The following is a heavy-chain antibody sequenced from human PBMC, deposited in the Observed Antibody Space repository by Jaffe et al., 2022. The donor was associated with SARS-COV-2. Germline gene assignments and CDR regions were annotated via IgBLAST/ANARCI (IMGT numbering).Heavy chain of an antibody. Sequence: EVQLVESGGGLVQPGGSLRLSCAASGFTVSSNYMSWVRQAPGKGLEWVSVIYSGGSTYYADSVKGRFTISRDNSKNTLYLQMNSLRAEDTAVYYCARDSVGQPTYYYYGMDVWGQGTTVTVSS. V-gene: IGHV3-66*02. CDR1: GFTVSSNY. D-gene: IGHD1-26*01. CDR3: ARDSVGQPTYYYYGMDV. J-gene: IGHJ6*02. CDR2: IYSGGST.